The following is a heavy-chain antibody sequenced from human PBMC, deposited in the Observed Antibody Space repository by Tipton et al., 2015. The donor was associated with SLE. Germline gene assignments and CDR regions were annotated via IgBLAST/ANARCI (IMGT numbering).Heavy chain of an antibody. V-gene: IGHV4-4*01. CDR2: INQRGST. Sequence: SLRLSCAVSGDSVTSSYYWSLIRPPPGKGLGWIGEINQRGSTNYNPSLKSRVTISVDTSKNQFSLKLSSVTAADTAEYSCARVKTMRVRAVIIKGKSKWLDPWGQGTLVTVSS. D-gene: IGHD3-10*01. CDR1: GDSVTSSYY. CDR3: ARVKTMRVRAVIIKGKSKWLDP. J-gene: IGHJ5*02.